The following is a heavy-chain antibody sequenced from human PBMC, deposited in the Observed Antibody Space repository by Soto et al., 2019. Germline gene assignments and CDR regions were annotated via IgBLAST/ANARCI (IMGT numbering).Heavy chain of an antibody. CDR1: GGSISSSSCY. D-gene: IGHD3-22*01. Sequence: SETLSLTCTVSGGSISSSSCYWGRIRQPPGTGLEWIGSIYYSGSTYYTPSLKSRVTISVDTSKNQFSLKLSSVTAADTAVYYCARRLYYDSSGFEGGGMDVWGQGTTVT. J-gene: IGHJ6*02. CDR3: ARRLYYDSSGFEGGGMDV. V-gene: IGHV4-39*01. CDR2: IYYSGST.